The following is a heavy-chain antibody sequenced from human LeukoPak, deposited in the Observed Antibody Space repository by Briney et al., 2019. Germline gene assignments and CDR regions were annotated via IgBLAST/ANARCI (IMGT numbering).Heavy chain of an antibody. J-gene: IGHJ5*02. V-gene: IGHV1-46*01. CDR2: INPGGGTT. Sequence: ASVKISCKASGFKFTNFYFHWVRQAPGQGLEWMGIINPGGGTTTYAQKFQGNITMTRDTSTSTVYMEMTSLTSEDTAVYYCARSEYSKSIWFDPWGQGTLVTVSS. CDR1: GFKFTNFY. D-gene: IGHD6-6*01. CDR3: ARSEYSKSIWFDP.